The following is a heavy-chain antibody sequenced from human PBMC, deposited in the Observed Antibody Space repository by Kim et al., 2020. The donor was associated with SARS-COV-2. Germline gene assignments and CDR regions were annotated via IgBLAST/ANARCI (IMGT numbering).Heavy chain of an antibody. V-gene: IGHV3-74*01. CDR2: INTDGSNS. CDR1: GFAFATYC. Sequence: GGSLRLSCAASGFAFATYCIHWVRQVPGKGPVWVSSINTDGSNSNNADAVKGRFTNSSDNAKNTVYLQMDILRVETTAVYYCAGSVAVGTFYPWGPGTLVILSS. J-gene: IGHJ5*02. CDR3: AGSVAVGTFYP. D-gene: IGHD1-26*01.